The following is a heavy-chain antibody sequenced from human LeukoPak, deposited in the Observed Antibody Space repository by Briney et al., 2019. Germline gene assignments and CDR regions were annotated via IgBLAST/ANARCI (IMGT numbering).Heavy chain of an antibody. CDR2: ISYDGSNK. Sequence: PGRSLRLSCAASGFTFSSYGMHWVRQAPGKGLEWVALISYDGSNKYYADSVKGRFTISRDNSKNTLYLQMNSLRAEDTAVYYCAKGMGIAVAPPPDYWGQGTLVTVSS. V-gene: IGHV3-30*18. CDR3: AKGMGIAVAPPPDY. CDR1: GFTFSSYG. D-gene: IGHD6-19*01. J-gene: IGHJ4*02.